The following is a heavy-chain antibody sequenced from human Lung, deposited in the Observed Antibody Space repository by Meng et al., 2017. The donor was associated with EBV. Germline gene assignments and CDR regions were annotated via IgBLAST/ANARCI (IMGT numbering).Heavy chain of an antibody. CDR2: LYGGGAT. CDR1: GFTVSTNY. CDR3: AREWDFDL. V-gene: IGHV3-53*01. J-gene: IGHJ2*01. Sequence: EVQLVESGGCLIQPGGSLRLSCAASGFTVSTNYMSWVRQAPGKGLEWVSILYGGGATYYAGSVKGRFTISRDNSKNTLYLQMNSLRAEDTAVYYCAREWDFDLWGRGTLVTVSS.